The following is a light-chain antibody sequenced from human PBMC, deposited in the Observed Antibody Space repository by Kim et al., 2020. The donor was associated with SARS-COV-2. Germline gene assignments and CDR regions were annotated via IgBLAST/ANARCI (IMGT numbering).Light chain of an antibody. CDR2: GKN. CDR1: SRRSYY. J-gene: IGLJ1*01. CDR3: NSRDSSGNHYV. V-gene: IGLV3-19*01. Sequence: LGQTVRITCQGDSRRSYYASWYQQKPGQAPVLVIYGKNNRPSGIPDRFSGSSSGNTASLTITGAQAEDEADYYCNSRDSSGNHYVFGTGTKVTVL.